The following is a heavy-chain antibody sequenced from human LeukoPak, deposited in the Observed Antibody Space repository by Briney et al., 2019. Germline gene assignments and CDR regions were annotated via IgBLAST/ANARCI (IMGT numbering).Heavy chain of an antibody. CDR1: GGSISSSSYY. CDR2: IYYSGST. D-gene: IGHD3-16*01. Sequence: SETLSLTCTVSGGSISSSSYYWGWIRQPPGKGLEWIGSIYYSGSTYYNPSLKSRVTISVDTSKNQFSLKLSSVTAADTAVYYCARRQGLITFGGVMPWFDPWGQGTLVTVSS. CDR3: ARRQGLITFGGVMPWFDP. V-gene: IGHV4-39*01. J-gene: IGHJ5*02.